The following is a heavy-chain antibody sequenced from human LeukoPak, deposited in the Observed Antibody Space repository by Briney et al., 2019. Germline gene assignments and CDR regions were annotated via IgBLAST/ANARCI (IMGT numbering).Heavy chain of an antibody. V-gene: IGHV4-61*01. D-gene: IGHD6-13*01. Sequence: SETLSLTCTVSGYSISNGYYWSWIRQPPGKGLEWIGYIYYSGSTNYNPSLKSRVTISVDTSKNQFSLKLSSVTAADTAVYYCARARYSSSWLFDYWGQGTLVTVSS. CDR2: IYYSGST. CDR1: GYSISNGYY. CDR3: ARARYSSSWLFDY. J-gene: IGHJ4*02.